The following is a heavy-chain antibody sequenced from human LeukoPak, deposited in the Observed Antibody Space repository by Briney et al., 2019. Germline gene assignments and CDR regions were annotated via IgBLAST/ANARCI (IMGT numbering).Heavy chain of an antibody. J-gene: IGHJ3*02. CDR2: ISGSGGST. Sequence: GGSLRLSCAASGFTFGSYAMSWVRQAPGKGLEWVSAISGSGGSTYYADSVKGRFTISRDNSKNTLYLQMNSLRAEDTAVYYCALNGREVPSGAFDIWGQGTMVTVSS. D-gene: IGHD3-16*02. CDR1: GFTFGSYA. CDR3: ALNGREVPSGAFDI. V-gene: IGHV3-23*01.